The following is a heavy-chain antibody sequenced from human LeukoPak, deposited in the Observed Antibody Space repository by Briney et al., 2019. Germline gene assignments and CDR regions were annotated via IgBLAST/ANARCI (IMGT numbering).Heavy chain of an antibody. CDR3: AREIGISDYYYYGMDV. V-gene: IGHV3-33*01. J-gene: IGHJ6*02. D-gene: IGHD3-22*01. CDR1: GFTFSSYG. Sequence: AGGSLRLSCAASGFTFSSYGMHWVRQAPGKGLEWVAVIWYDGSNKYYADSVKGRFTISRDNSKNTLFLQMNSLRAEDTAVYYCAREIGISDYYYYGMDVWGQGTTVTVSS. CDR2: IWYDGSNK.